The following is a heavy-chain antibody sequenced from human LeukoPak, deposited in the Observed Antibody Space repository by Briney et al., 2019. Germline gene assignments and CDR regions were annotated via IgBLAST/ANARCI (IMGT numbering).Heavy chain of an antibody. CDR3: AGGRYCSADICSGGDAFDI. V-gene: IGHV4-4*07. Sequence: PSETLSLTCTVSGGSINNCYWSWIRQPAGKGIEWIGRIYTRGSTNYNPSLTSRVTMSVDTSKTQFSLQLSSVTAPDTVVYYCAGGRYCSADICSGGDAFDIWGQGTMVSVSS. CDR1: GGSINNCY. CDR2: IYTRGST. J-gene: IGHJ3*02. D-gene: IGHD2-15*01.